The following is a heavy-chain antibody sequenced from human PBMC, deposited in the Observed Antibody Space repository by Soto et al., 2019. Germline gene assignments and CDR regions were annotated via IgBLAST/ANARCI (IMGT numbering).Heavy chain of an antibody. CDR2: ISGSGGST. CDR3: AKCYSNYIYYYYYMDV. D-gene: IGHD4-4*01. V-gene: IGHV3-23*01. CDR1: GFTFSSYA. J-gene: IGHJ6*03. Sequence: GGSLRLSCAASGFTFSSYAMSWVRQAPGKGLEWVSAISGSGGSTYYADSVKGRFTISRDNSKNTLYLQMNSLRAEDTAVYYCAKCYSNYIYYYYYMDVWGKGTTVTVSS.